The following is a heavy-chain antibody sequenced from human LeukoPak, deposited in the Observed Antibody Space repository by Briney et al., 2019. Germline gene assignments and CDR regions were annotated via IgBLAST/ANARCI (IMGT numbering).Heavy chain of an antibody. CDR1: GFTFSSYG. J-gene: IGHJ4*02. CDR2: ISYDGSNK. D-gene: IGHD3-22*01. Sequence: GGSLRLSCAASGFTFSSYGMHWVRQAPGKGLEWVAVISYDGSNKYYADSVKGRFTISRDNSKNTLYLQMNSLRAEDTDVYYCAREKSDSSGYYYVDYWGQGTLVTVSS. V-gene: IGHV3-30*03. CDR3: AREKSDSSGYYYVDY.